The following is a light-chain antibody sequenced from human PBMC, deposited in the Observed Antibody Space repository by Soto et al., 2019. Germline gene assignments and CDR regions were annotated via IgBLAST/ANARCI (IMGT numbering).Light chain of an antibody. V-gene: IGKV3-11*01. J-gene: IGKJ1*01. CDR1: QSVSSQ. CDR2: DAS. Sequence: VLTQSQATLSLSPGEIATLSCRASQSVSSQLAWYQQKPGQAHRLFIYDASKRANGVPGRFSGSGSGTDFTLTISSLEPDDVAVYYCQQRSSWPTFGKGTRFEIK. CDR3: QQRSSWPT.